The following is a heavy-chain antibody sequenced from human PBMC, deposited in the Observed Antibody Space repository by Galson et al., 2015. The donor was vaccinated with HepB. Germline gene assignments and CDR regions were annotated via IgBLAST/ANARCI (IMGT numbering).Heavy chain of an antibody. J-gene: IGHJ4*02. CDR2: INAGNGNT. Sequence: TFTSYAMHWVRQAPGQRLEWMGWINAGNGNTKYSQKFQGRVTITRDTSASTAYMELSSLRSEDTAVYYCARGRGITIFGVAPLTFDYWGQGTLVTVSS. D-gene: IGHD3-3*01. V-gene: IGHV1-3*01. CDR3: ARGRGITIFGVAPLTFDY. CDR1: TFTSYA.